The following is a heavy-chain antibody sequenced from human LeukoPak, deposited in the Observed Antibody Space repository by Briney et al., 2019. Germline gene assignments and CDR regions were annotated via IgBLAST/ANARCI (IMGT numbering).Heavy chain of an antibody. Sequence: GGSLRLSCAASGFTFSSYAMSWVRQAPGKGLEWVSAISGSGGSTYYADSVKGRFTISRDNSKNTLYLQMNSLRAEDTAVYYCAKDLVSSSSHLGFDYWGQGTLVTVSS. V-gene: IGHV3-23*01. J-gene: IGHJ4*02. CDR2: ISGSGGST. D-gene: IGHD6-6*01. CDR1: GFTFSSYA. CDR3: AKDLVSSSSHLGFDY.